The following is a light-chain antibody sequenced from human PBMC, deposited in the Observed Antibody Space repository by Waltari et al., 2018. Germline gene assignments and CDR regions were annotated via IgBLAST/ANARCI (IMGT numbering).Light chain of an antibody. J-gene: IGLJ3*02. CDR2: EDS. Sequence: QSALTQPASVSGSPGQSITISCTGTSSDVGSYNLASWYQQHPGKAPKHMIYEDSKRPSGVSNRFSGSKSGNAASLTISGLQAEDEANYYCCSYAGSSIWVFGGGTELTVL. V-gene: IGLV2-23*01. CDR1: SSDVGSYNL. CDR3: CSYAGSSIWV.